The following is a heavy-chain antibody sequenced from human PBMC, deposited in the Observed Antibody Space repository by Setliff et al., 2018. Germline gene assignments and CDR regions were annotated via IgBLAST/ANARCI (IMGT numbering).Heavy chain of an antibody. CDR3: AKVLDTTGYYYFDF. Sequence: GGSLRLSCAASGYTFSSYAIHWVRQAPGKGLEWVALISWDGTKTSYADSVRGRFTISRDGSKSTLYLDMSSLRSEDTAVYYCAKVLDTTGYYYFDFWGQGKLVTVSS. CDR1: GYTFSSYA. V-gene: IGHV3-30*18. CDR2: ISWDGTKT. J-gene: IGHJ4*02. D-gene: IGHD3-22*01.